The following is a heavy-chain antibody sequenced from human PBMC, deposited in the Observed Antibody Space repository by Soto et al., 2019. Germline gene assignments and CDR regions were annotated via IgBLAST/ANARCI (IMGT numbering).Heavy chain of an antibody. CDR1: GFTFSSYG. V-gene: IGHV3-30*18. CDR2: ISYDGSNK. CDR3: AKDRYDILTGHAYYYGMDV. Sequence: PGGSLRLSCAASGFTFSSYGMHWGRQAPGKGLGWVAVISYDGSNKYYADSVKGRFTISRDNSKNTLYLQMNSLRAEDTTVYYCAKDRYDILTGHAYYYGMDVWGQGTTVTVSS. D-gene: IGHD3-9*01. J-gene: IGHJ6*02.